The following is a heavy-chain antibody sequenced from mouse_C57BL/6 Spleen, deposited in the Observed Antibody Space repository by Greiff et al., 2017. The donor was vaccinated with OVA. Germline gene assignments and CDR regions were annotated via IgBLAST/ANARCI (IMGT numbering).Heavy chain of an antibody. Sequence: EVKLQESGPVLVKPGASVKMSCKASGYTFTDYYMNWVKQSHGKSLEWIGVINPYNGGTSYNQKFKGKATLTVDKSSSTAYMELNSLTSEDSAVYYCARGALISDGYDAGDYYAMDYWGQGTSVTVSS. CDR2: INPYNGGT. D-gene: IGHD2-3*01. CDR3: ARGALISDGYDAGDYYAMDY. J-gene: IGHJ4*01. CDR1: GYTFTDYY. V-gene: IGHV1-19*01.